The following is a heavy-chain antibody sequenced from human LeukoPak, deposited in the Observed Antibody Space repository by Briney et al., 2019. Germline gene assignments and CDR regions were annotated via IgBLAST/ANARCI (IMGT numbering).Heavy chain of an antibody. V-gene: IGHV4-39*07. CDR2: IYYSGDT. CDR3: ARDVAGNTFDY. Sequence: PSETLSLTCTVSGASISSDNYYWGWIRQPPGKGLEWLGSIYYSGDTYNNPPLKSRVTISVDTAKSQFSLRLTSMTAADTAVYYCARDVAGNTFDYWGQGTLVTVSS. D-gene: IGHD5-12*01. CDR1: GASISSDNYY. J-gene: IGHJ4*02.